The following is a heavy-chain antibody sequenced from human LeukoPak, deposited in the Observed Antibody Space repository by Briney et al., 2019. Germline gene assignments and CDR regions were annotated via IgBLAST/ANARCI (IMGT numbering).Heavy chain of an antibody. CDR2: ISGDGGST. Sequence: GGSLRLSCAASGFTFYDYAMHWVRQAPGKGLGWVSLISGDGGSTYYADSVKGRFTISRDNSKNSLYLQMNSLRTEDTALYYWAKENYDSSGYYWLYFDYWGQGTLVTVSS. CDR3: AKENYDSSGYYWLYFDY. D-gene: IGHD3-22*01. J-gene: IGHJ4*02. CDR1: GFTFYDYA. V-gene: IGHV3-43*02.